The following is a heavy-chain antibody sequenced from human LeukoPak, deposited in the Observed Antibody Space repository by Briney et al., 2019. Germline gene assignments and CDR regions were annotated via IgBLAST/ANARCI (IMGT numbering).Heavy chain of an antibody. D-gene: IGHD6-6*01. CDR1: GYTFTSYD. V-gene: IGHV1-8*01. CDR3: ARATSIAARRSTGWGY. Sequence: ASVKVSCKASGYTFTSYDINWMRQATGQGLEWMGWMNPNSGNTGYAQKFQGRVTMTRNTSISTAYMELSSLRSEDTAVYYCARATSIAARRSTGWGYWGQGTLVTVSS. CDR2: MNPNSGNT. J-gene: IGHJ4*02.